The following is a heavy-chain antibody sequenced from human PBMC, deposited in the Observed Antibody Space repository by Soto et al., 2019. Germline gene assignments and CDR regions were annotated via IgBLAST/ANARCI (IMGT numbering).Heavy chain of an antibody. Sequence: SQTLSLPGVIAGDGVSSNSAPWDWIRQSPSRGLEWLGRTYYRSKWYNEYAVSVKSRITINPDTSKNQFSLHLTSVTPEDTAVYYCAREKSGWPLDALDIWGQGTMLTVPS. J-gene: IGHJ3*02. CDR1: GDGVSSNSAP. V-gene: IGHV6-1*01. CDR2: TYYRSKWYN. CDR3: AREKSGWPLDALDI. D-gene: IGHD6-19*01.